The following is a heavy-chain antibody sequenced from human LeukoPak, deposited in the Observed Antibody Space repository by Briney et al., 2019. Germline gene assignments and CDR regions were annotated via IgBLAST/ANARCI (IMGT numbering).Heavy chain of an antibody. Sequence: NTSETLSLTCAAYGESFSGHDWSWIRQAPEKGLEWIGEVNDNGRTHTNLSLESRVTISVDTSKNQFSLRLTSVTAADRAIYYCARCVKARVVQSRCYYDSWGQGTLVSVSS. J-gene: IGHJ4*02. CDR3: ARCVKARVVQSRCYYDS. D-gene: IGHD2-15*01. CDR2: VNDNGRT. CDR1: GESFSGHD. V-gene: IGHV4-34*01.